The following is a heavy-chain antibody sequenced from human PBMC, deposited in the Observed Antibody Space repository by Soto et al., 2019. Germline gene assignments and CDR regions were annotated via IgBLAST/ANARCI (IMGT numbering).Heavy chain of an antibody. D-gene: IGHD6-13*01. CDR3: ASGMRGGGAAGAVACFDP. CDR1: DGSFSGYY. J-gene: IGHJ5*02. V-gene: IGHV4-34*01. CDR2: INHVGNT. Sequence: QAQLQQWGAGLLKPSETLSLTCAVSDGSFSGYYFSWIRQPPGKGLACIGEINHVGNTNYNPSLKSCVAILVQASKKQVALNLSPVTAATTNVYSFASGMRGGGAAGAVACFDPCGQITLVTVSS.